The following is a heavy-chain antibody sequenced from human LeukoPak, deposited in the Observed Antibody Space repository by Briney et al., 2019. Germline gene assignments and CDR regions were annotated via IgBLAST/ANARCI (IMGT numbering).Heavy chain of an antibody. Sequence: ASVEVSCKASGYTFTGYYMHWVRQAPGQGLEWMGRINPNSGGTNYAQKFQGRVTMTRDTSISTAYMELSRLRSDDTAVYYCARDVTTNYYMDVWGKGTTVTVSS. CDR3: ARDVTTNYYMDV. D-gene: IGHD3-22*01. CDR1: GYTFTGYY. J-gene: IGHJ6*03. CDR2: INPNSGGT. V-gene: IGHV1-2*06.